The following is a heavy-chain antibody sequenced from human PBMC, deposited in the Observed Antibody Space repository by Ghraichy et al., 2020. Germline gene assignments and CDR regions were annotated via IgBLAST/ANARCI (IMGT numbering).Heavy chain of an antibody. CDR1: GGSFSGYY. V-gene: IGHV4-34*01. J-gene: IGHJ4*02. CDR2: INRSGTT. Sequence: SETLSLTCAVYGGSFSGYYWIWIRQPPGKGLEWIGEINRSGTTNYIPSLKSRAAISIDTSKNQFSLNLNSVTAADTAVYFCARGMKWAAAGQYYFDYWGQGTLVTVCS. CDR3: ARGMKWAAAGQYYFDY. D-gene: IGHD6-25*01.